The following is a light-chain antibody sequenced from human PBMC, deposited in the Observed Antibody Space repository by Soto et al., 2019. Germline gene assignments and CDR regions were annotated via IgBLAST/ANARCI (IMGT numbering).Light chain of an antibody. V-gene: IGLV2-8*01. CDR2: EVS. J-gene: IGLJ1*01. Sequence: QSALTQPPSASGSPGESVTISCTGTSGDVGRFNYVSWYQQHPGKAPKLMIHEVSKRPSGVPDRFSASKSGNTASLTVSGLQPEDEAEYYCSSYAGSNKMVFGTGTKVTVL. CDR3: SSYAGSNKMV. CDR1: SGDVGRFNY.